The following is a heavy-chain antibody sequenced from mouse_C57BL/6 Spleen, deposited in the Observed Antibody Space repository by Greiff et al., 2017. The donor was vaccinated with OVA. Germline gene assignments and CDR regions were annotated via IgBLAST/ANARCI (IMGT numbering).Heavy chain of an antibody. Sequence: VQLQQPGAELVKPGASVKLSCKASGYTFTSYWMHWVKQRPGRGLEWIGRIDPNSGGTKYNEKFKSKATLTVDKSSSTAYMQLSSLTSEDSAVYDCARDNSSWDPLYFDDWGQGTTLTVSS. V-gene: IGHV1-72*01. CDR2: IDPNSGGT. D-gene: IGHD4-1*01. CDR3: ARDNSSWDPLYFDD. CDR1: GYTFTSYW. J-gene: IGHJ2*01.